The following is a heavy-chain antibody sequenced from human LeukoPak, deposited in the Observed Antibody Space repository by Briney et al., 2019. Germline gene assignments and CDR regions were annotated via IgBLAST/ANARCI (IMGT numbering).Heavy chain of an antibody. J-gene: IGHJ4*02. D-gene: IGHD1-26*01. Sequence: GGSLRLSCAASGFTFSSKAMSSVRQAPGKGLEWVPGISGSGRSTYYAHSVTGRFTISRDNSKNRIYQQMNSLRAEAPAVSYCYYAGYWGQGTLVTVSS. V-gene: IGHV3-23*01. CDR2: ISGSGRST. CDR1: GFTFSSKA. CDR3: YYAGY.